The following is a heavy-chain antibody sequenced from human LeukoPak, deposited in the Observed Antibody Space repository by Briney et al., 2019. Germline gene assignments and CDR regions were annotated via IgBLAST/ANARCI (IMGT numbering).Heavy chain of an antibody. J-gene: IGHJ6*02. Sequence: GGSLRLSCAASGFTFSSYSMNWVRQAPGKGLEWVSSISSSSSSYIYYADSVKGRFTISRDNAKNSLYLQMNSLRAEDTAVYYCAREDIVVVPGDYYYYYGMDVWGQGTTVTVSS. D-gene: IGHD2-2*01. CDR1: GFTFSSYS. V-gene: IGHV3-21*01. CDR2: ISSSSSSYI. CDR3: AREDIVVVPGDYYYYYGMDV.